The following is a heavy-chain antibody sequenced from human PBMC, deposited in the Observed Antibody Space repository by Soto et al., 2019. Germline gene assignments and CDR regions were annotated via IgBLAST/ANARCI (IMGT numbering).Heavy chain of an antibody. J-gene: IGHJ6*02. Sequence: PGGSLRLSCAASGFTFSSYAMSWVRQAPGKGLEWVSAISGSGGSTYYADSVKGRFTISRDNSKNTLYLQMNSLRAEDTAVYYCAKKLFTIFGVFSNHGMDVWGQGTTVTVSS. V-gene: IGHV3-23*01. CDR1: GFTFSSYA. D-gene: IGHD3-3*01. CDR3: AKKLFTIFGVFSNHGMDV. CDR2: ISGSGGST.